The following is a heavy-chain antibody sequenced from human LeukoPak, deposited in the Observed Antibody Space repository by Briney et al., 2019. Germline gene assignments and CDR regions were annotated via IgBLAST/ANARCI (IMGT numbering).Heavy chain of an antibody. CDR2: ISSSTTYI. Sequence: GGSLRLSCAASGFTFTSYNMNWVRQAPGKGLEWVSSISSSTTYIYCADSVKGRFTISRDNAKNSLYLQMDSLRAEDTAMYYCARAGALDIWGQGTMVTVSS. CDR3: ARAGALDI. CDR1: GFTFTSYN. J-gene: IGHJ3*02. V-gene: IGHV3-21*01.